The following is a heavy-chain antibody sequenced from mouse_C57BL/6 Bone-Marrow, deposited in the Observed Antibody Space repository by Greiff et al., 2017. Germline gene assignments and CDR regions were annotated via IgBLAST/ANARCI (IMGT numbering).Heavy chain of an antibody. V-gene: IGHV1-64*01. CDR1: GYTFTNYW. D-gene: IGHD2-4*01. CDR3: ARSYDYDDYTMDY. CDR2: MHPNGGSP. J-gene: IGHJ4*01. Sequence: QVQLQQPGAELVKPGASVKLSCKASGYTFTNYWMHWVKQSPGKGLEWIGMMHPNGGSPDSNEKFKSEATLSVDKSSRTAYMELRSLTSDESAVYYCARSYDYDDYTMDYWGQGTSVTVSS.